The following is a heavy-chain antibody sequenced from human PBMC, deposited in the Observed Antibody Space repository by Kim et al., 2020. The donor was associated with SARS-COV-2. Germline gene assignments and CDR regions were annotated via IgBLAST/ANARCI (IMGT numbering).Heavy chain of an antibody. J-gene: IGHJ2*01. CDR2: INTNTGNP. CDR1: GYTFTSYA. V-gene: IGHV7-4-1*02. Sequence: ASVKVSCKASGYTFTSYAMNWVRQAPGQGLEWMGWINTNTGNPTYAQGFPGRFVFSLDTSVSTAYLQISSLKAEDTAVYYCARGPNPLPAYYDFWSGYSVALGVYFDLGGRGTRVSVSS. CDR3: ARGPNPLPAYYDFWSGYSVALGVYFDL. D-gene: IGHD3-3*01.